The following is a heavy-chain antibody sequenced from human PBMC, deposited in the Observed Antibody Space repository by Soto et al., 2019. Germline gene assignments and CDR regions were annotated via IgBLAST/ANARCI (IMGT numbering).Heavy chain of an antibody. CDR1: GGSISSGDYF. D-gene: IGHD2-8*01. Sequence: SETLSLTCAVSGGSISSGDYFWSWLRQPPGKGLEWIGYITYSGSSYYNPSLKSRVTMSVDTSKNQFSLKLSSVTAADTAVYYCASLTNYGVDAWGQGTTGIVSS. CDR3: ASLTNYGVDA. V-gene: IGHV4-30-4*01. CDR2: ITYSGSS. J-gene: IGHJ6*02.